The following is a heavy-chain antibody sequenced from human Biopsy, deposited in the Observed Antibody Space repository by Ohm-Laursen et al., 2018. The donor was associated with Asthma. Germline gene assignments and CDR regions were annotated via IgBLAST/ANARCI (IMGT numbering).Heavy chain of an antibody. CDR3: ARGSSSRLSQWELLVSGGKRAHSYYGMDV. CDR2: THHRGYT. D-gene: IGHD1-26*01. Sequence: SETLSLTCAVYGGSFSSNYWSWIRQTPGKGLEWLGETHHRGYTNYNPSLSSRLTLSVDTSKNQFSLRVTSVTAADTAVYYCARGSSSRLSQWELLVSGGKRAHSYYGMDVWGQGTTVTVSS. J-gene: IGHJ6*02. CDR1: GGSFSSNY. V-gene: IGHV4-34*01.